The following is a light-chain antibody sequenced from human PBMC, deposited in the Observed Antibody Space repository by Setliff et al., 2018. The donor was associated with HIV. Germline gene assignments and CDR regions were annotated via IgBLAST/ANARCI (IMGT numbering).Light chain of an antibody. CDR2: YDS. CDR3: QVWDSSSDHPRYV. CDR1: NIGSKS. Sequence: ELTQPPSVSVAPGKTARITCGGNNIGSKSVHWYQQKPGQAPVLVIYYDSDRPSGIPERFSGSNSGNTATLTISRVEAGDEADYYCQVWDSSSDHPRYVFGTGTKVNVL. J-gene: IGLJ1*01. V-gene: IGLV3-21*04.